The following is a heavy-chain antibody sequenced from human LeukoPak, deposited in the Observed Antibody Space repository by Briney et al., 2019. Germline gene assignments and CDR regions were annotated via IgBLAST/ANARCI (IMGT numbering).Heavy chain of an antibody. D-gene: IGHD2-21*02. Sequence: GASVKVSCKASGYTFSDSYMHWVRQAPGQGLEYLAWINLKSGAAKYAQKFQGRVSMTRDTSISTAYMDLGSLRSDDTAVYYCAREGRHCGGDSYSFDSWGQGTLVTVSS. V-gene: IGHV1-2*02. J-gene: IGHJ4*02. CDR2: INLKSGAA. CDR1: GYTFSDSY. CDR3: AREGRHCGGDSYSFDS.